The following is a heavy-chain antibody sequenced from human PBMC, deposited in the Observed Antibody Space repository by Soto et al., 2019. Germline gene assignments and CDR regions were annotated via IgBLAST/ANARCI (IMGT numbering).Heavy chain of an antibody. CDR1: GGSISSGGYY. J-gene: IGHJ6*02. CDR2: IYYSGST. V-gene: IGHV4-31*03. CDR3: AGPSRTRDYYYGMDV. Sequence: PSETLSLTCTVSGGSISSGGYYWSWIRQHPGKGLEWIGYIYYSGSTYYNPSLKSRVTISVDTSKNQFSLKLSSVTAADTAVYYCAGPSRTRDYYYGMDVWGQGTTVTVS.